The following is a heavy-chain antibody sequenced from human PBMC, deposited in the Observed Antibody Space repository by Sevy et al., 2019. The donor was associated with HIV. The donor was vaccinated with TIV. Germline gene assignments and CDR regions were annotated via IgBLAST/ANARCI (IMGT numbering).Heavy chain of an antibody. CDR1: GFTFNTHA. J-gene: IGHJ4*02. D-gene: IGHD3-22*01. CDR2: ISSSSSYI. V-gene: IGHV3-21*01. CDR3: AGENYYDSTAYRFDY. Sequence: GGSLRLSCAASGFTFNTHAMNWVRQAPGKGLEWVSSISSSSSYIYYADSVKGRFTISRDNAKNSLYLQMNSLRAEDTAVYYCAGENYYDSTAYRFDYWGQGTLVTVSS.